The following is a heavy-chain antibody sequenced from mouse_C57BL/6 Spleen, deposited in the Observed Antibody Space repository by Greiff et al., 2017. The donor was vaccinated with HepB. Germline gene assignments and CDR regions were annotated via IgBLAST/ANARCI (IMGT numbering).Heavy chain of an antibody. Sequence: EVQRVESGGGLVKPGGSLKLSCAASGFTFSDYGMHWVRQAPEKGLEWVAYISSGSSTIYYADTVKGRFTISRDNAKNTLFLQMTSLRSEDTAMYYCARPYYDYENYFDYWGQGTTLTVS. CDR3: ARPYYDYENYFDY. CDR1: GFTFSDYG. V-gene: IGHV5-17*01. CDR2: ISSGSSTI. J-gene: IGHJ2*01. D-gene: IGHD2-4*01.